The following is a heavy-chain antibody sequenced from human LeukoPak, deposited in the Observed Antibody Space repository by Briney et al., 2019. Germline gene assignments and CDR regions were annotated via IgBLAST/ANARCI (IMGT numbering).Heavy chain of an antibody. J-gene: IGHJ3*02. CDR1: GGSISSSNW. CDR2: IYHSGST. Sequence: PSGTLSLTCAVSGGSISSSNWWSWVRQPPGKGLEWIGEIYHSGSTNYNPSLKSRVTISVDRSKNQFSLKLSSVTAADTAVYYCARTYGGNSFPAFDIWGQGTMVTVSS. V-gene: IGHV4-4*02. CDR3: ARTYGGNSFPAFDI. D-gene: IGHD4-23*01.